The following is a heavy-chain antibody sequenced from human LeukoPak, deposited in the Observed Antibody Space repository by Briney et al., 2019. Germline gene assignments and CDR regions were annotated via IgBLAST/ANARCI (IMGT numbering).Heavy chain of an antibody. Sequence: SQTLSLTCTVSGGSISSGSYYWSWIRQPAGKGLEWIGRIYTSGSTNYNPSLKSRVTISVDTSKNQFSLKLSSVTAADTAVYYCARSRGGRGLLWFGGPHYGYYYMDVWGKGTTVTISS. CDR3: ARSRGGRGLLWFGGPHYGYYYMDV. CDR2: IYTSGST. D-gene: IGHD3-10*01. J-gene: IGHJ6*03. V-gene: IGHV4-61*02. CDR1: GGSISSGSYY.